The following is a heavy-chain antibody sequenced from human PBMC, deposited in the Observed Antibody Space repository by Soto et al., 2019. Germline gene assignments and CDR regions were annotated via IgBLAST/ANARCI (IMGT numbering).Heavy chain of an antibody. J-gene: IGHJ4*02. CDR2: INDNGAST. CDR1: GFSFTRHA. CDR3: AKGSASSRPYYFDS. D-gene: IGHD6-6*01. V-gene: IGHV3-23*01. Sequence: GGSLRLSCAASGFSFTRHAMSWVRQAPGRGLEWVSAINDNGASTWYADSVKGRFTISRDNSKNTLYLQMNSLRADDTAFYYCAKGSASSRPYYFDSWGQGSLVTVSS.